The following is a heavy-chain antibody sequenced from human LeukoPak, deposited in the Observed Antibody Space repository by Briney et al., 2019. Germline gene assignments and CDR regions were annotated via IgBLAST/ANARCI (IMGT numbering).Heavy chain of an antibody. V-gene: IGHV1-2*02. CDR3: ARVMAQGDNAFDI. Sequence: ASVKVSCKASGYTFTGYYMHWVRQAPGQGLEWMGWINPNSGGTNYAQKFQGRVTMTRDTSISTAYMELSRLRSDDTAVYYCARVMAQGDNAFDIWGQGTMVTVSS. CDR1: GYTFTGYY. J-gene: IGHJ3*02. CDR2: INPNSGGT. D-gene: IGHD3-10*01.